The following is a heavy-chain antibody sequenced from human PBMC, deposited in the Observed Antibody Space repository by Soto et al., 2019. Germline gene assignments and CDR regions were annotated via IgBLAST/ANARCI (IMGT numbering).Heavy chain of an antibody. Sequence: ASVKVSCKASGYTFTSYDINWVRQATGQGLEWMGWMNPNSGNTGYAQKFQGRVTMTRNTSISTAYMELSSLRSEDTAVYYCARRRGSSGYYYFYYYYDMDVWGQGTTVTVSS. CDR2: MNPNSGNT. CDR1: GYTFTSYD. CDR3: ARRRGSSGYYYFYYYYDMDV. J-gene: IGHJ6*02. V-gene: IGHV1-8*01. D-gene: IGHD3-22*01.